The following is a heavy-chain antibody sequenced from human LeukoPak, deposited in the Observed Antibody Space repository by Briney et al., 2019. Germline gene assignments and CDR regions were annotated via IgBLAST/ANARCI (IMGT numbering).Heavy chain of an antibody. J-gene: IGHJ6*02. CDR3: ASVYKYGMDV. CDR2: VNPSGSS. CDR1: GYTVTIYY. V-gene: IGHV1-46*01. Sequence: ASVKVSCKASGYTVTIYYMHWVRPAPGQGLEWMAIVNPSGSSSYAQKFQGRATLTRATSTNTVYMELSGLRSEDTAVYYCASVYKYGMDVWGQGTTVVVSS.